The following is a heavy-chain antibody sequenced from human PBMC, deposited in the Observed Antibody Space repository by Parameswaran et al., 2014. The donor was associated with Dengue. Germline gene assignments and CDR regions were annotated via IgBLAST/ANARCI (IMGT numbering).Heavy chain of an antibody. Sequence: VRQAPGKGLEWIGEINHSGSTNYNPSLKSRVTISVDTSKNQFSLKLSSVTAADTAVYYCARKTSTRRRGVDYWGQGTLVTVSS. D-gene: IGHD3-10*01. CDR3: ARKTSTRRRGVDY. CDR2: INHSGST. V-gene: IGHV4-34*01. J-gene: IGHJ4*02.